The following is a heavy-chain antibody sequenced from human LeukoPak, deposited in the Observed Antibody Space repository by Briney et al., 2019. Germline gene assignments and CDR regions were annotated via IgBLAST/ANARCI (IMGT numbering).Heavy chain of an antibody. CDR2: IHTSENT. V-gene: IGHV4-4*07. Sequence: SETPSLTCTVSGGYIGSYYWSWIRQSAGKGLEWIGRIHTSENTDYNPSLKSRVTMSVDMSTSQFSLRLTSVTAAYTAVYYCAREGDYGDYSKSFYYMDVWGKGTTVTVSS. J-gene: IGHJ6*03. D-gene: IGHD4-17*01. CDR1: GGYIGSYY. CDR3: AREGDYGDYSKSFYYMDV.